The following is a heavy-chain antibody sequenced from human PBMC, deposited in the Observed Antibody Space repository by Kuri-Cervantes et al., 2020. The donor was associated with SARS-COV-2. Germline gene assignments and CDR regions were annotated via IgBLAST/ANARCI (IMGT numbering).Heavy chain of an antibody. CDR3: ATEVGVTNFDH. J-gene: IGHJ4*02. Sequence: SETLSLTCSVYEGSMRAHYYSWIRQTAAMGLEWIGRVYISGSTNYNPSLKRRVTMSVDTSKSQLSLELTSVTAADTAVYYCATEVGVTNFDHWGQGILVNVSS. CDR2: VYISGST. CDR1: EGSMRAHY. D-gene: IGHD1-26*01. V-gene: IGHV4-4*07.